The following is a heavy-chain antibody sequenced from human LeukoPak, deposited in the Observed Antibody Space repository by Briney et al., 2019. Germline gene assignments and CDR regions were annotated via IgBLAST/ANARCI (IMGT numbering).Heavy chain of an antibody. CDR3: AKDQNYDSSGKDDC. CDR1: GFTFSSYA. CDR2: ISGSGGST. J-gene: IGHJ4*02. Sequence: PGGSLRLSCAASGFTFSSYAMSWVRQAPGKGLEWVSAISGSGGSTYYADSVKGRFTISRDNSKNTLYLQMNSLRAEDTAVYYCAKDQNYDSSGKDDCWGQGTLVTVSS. D-gene: IGHD3-22*01. V-gene: IGHV3-23*01.